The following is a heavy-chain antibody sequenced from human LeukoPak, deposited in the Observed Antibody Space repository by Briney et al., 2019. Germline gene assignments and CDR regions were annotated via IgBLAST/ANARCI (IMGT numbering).Heavy chain of an antibody. CDR1: GFTFSSYA. Sequence: GGSLRLSCAASGFTFSSYAMHWVRQAPGKGLEWVAVISYDGSNKYYADSVKGRFTISRDNSKNTLYLQMNSLRAEDTAVYFCARESPHYYSSASPKSLFDYWGQGTLVTVSS. V-gene: IGHV3-30-3*01. CDR2: ISYDGSNK. CDR3: ARESPHYYSSASPKSLFDY. J-gene: IGHJ4*02. D-gene: IGHD3-10*01.